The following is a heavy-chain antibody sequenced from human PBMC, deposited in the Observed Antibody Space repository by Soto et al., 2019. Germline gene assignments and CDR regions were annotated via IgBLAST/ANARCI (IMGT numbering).Heavy chain of an antibody. D-gene: IGHD2-2*01. V-gene: IGHV3-7*01. CDR3: ASASRTLPTV. J-gene: IGHJ6*04. Sequence: QLVESGGGLVQPGGSLTLSCAASGFSFSNYWMHWVRQAPGKGLEWVANIREDGNEKKYGDSVKGRFTVSRDNAKKSLSLQMNSLRVEDKAVYYCASASRTLPTVGGKGTTVTFSS. CDR1: GFSFSNYW. CDR2: IREDGNEK.